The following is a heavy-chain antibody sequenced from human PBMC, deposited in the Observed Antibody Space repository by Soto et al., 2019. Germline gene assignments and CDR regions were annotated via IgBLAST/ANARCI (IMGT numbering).Heavy chain of an antibody. D-gene: IGHD6-6*01. V-gene: IGHV5-51*01. CDR1: GYSFTSYW. J-gene: IGHJ4*02. CDR3: ARHEAASSIAARE. Sequence: PGESLKISCKGSGYSFTSYWIGWVRQMPGKGLEWMGIIYPGDSDTRYSPSFQGQVTISADKSVSTAYLQWSSLKASDTAMYYCARHEAASSIAAREWGKGTRVTVSS. CDR2: IYPGDSDT.